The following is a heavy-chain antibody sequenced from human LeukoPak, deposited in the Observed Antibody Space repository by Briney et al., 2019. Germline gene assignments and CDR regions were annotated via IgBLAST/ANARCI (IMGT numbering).Heavy chain of an antibody. D-gene: IGHD6-6*01. CDR1: GLTFSSYA. CDR2: ISGSGGST. CDR3: AKHSEYSSSPVYYYYYMDV. V-gene: IGHV3-23*01. J-gene: IGHJ6*03. Sequence: GGSLRLSCAASGLTFSSYAMSWVRQAPGKGLEWVSSISGSGGSTYYADSVKGRFTISRDNSQNTLYLQMNSLRAEDTAVYYCAKHSEYSSSPVYYYYYMDVWGKGTTVTVSS.